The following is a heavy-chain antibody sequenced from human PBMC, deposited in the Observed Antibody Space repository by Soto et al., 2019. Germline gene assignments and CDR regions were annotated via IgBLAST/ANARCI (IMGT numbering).Heavy chain of an antibody. Sequence: QVQLQESGPGLVKPSGTLSLTCAVSGGSISSSNWWSWVRQPPGKGLEWIGEIYHSGSTNYNPSLKSRVTISVDKSKNQFSLKLSSVTAADTAVYYCARGAERSTSDLYYYYYYGMDVWGQGTTVTVSS. CDR1: GGSISSSNW. D-gene: IGHD2-2*01. CDR2: IYHSGST. J-gene: IGHJ6*02. V-gene: IGHV4-4*02. CDR3: ARGAERSTSDLYYYYYYGMDV.